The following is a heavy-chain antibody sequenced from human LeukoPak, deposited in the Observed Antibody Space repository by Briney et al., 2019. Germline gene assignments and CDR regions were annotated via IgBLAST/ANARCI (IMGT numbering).Heavy chain of an antibody. J-gene: IGHJ3*02. CDR3: AREGIVVVTATDAFDI. D-gene: IGHD2-21*02. Sequence: PGGSLRLSCAATGFTFSSYAMHWVRQAPGKGLEWVAVISYDGSNKYYADSVKGRFTISRDNSKNTLYLQMNSLRAEDTAVYYCAREGIVVVTATDAFDIWGQGTMVTVSS. V-gene: IGHV3-30-3*01. CDR2: ISYDGSNK. CDR1: GFTFSSYA.